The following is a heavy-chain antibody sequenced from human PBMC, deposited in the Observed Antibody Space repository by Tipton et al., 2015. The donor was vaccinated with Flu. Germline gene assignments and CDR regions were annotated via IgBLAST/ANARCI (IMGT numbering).Heavy chain of an antibody. J-gene: IGHJ5*02. CDR3: AKGLDP. CDR2: IYYSGLS. V-gene: IGHV4-59*06. CDR1: AGSISSYY. Sequence: LRLSCTISAGSISSYYWTWVRQPPGKGLEWIGYIYYSGLSLYNPSLKSRLTISVDKSKNQFSLRLNSVTAADTAVYYCAKGLDPWGQGTLVTVSS.